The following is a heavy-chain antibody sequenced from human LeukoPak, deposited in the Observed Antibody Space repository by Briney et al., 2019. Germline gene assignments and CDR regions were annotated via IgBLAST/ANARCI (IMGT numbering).Heavy chain of an antibody. Sequence: SETLSLTCTVSGGSIRSSYYYWGWIRQPPGKGLEWIGYIYYSGSTNYNPSLKSRVTISVDTSKNQFSLKLSSVTAADTAVYFCAREVGYYDSSGYSYYGMDVWGQGTTVTVSS. CDR1: GGSIRSSYYY. CDR3: AREVGYYDSSGYSYYGMDV. CDR2: IYYSGST. V-gene: IGHV4-61*01. J-gene: IGHJ6*02. D-gene: IGHD3-22*01.